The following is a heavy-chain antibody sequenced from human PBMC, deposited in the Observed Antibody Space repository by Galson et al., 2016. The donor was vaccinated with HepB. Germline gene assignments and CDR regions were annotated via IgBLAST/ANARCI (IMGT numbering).Heavy chain of an antibody. CDR2: INPNSGDT. Sequence: SVKVSCKAAGYTFTDYYVHWLRQAPGQGLEWMGGINPNSGDTEFAQKFQDRVTLSTDTSINTAYLEVRSLRSDDTAVYFCARGSRITFVRGIISPLLFDSWGQGTLVTVSS. D-gene: IGHD3-10*01. V-gene: IGHV1-2*02. CDR1: GYTFTDYY. CDR3: ARGSRITFVRGIISPLLFDS. J-gene: IGHJ5*01.